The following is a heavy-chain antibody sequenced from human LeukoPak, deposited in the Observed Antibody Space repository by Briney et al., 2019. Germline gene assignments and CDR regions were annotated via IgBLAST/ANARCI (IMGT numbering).Heavy chain of an antibody. CDR1: GGSISSYY. D-gene: IGHD3-3*01. V-gene: IGHV4-59*01. J-gene: IGHJ5*02. Sequence: PSETLSLTCTVSGGSISSYYWSWIRQPPGKGLEWIGYIYYSGSTNYNPSLKSRVAISVDTSKNQFSLKLSSVTAADTAVYYCARSPSEWFEKSNWFDPWGQGTLVTVSS. CDR2: IYYSGST. CDR3: ARSPSEWFEKSNWFDP.